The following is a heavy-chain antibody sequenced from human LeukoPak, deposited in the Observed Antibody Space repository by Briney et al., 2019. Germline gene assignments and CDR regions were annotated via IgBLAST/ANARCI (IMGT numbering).Heavy chain of an antibody. J-gene: IGHJ5*02. CDR1: GFTFSDYY. Sequence: GGSLRLSCAASGFTFSDYYMSWIRQAPGKGLEWVSYISSSGSTVYYADSVKGRFTISRDNAKNSLYLQMNSLRAEDTAVYYCTRRAKDDSSGYYSTWGLGTLVTVSS. CDR2: ISSSGSTV. V-gene: IGHV3-11*01. D-gene: IGHD3-22*01. CDR3: TRRAKDDSSGYYST.